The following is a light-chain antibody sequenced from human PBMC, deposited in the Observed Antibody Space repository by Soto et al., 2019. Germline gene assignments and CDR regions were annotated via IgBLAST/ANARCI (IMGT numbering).Light chain of an antibody. V-gene: IGKV1-39*01. J-gene: IGKJ1*01. CDR3: LQDHDDSWT. Sequence: DIQMTQSPSSLSASIGDRVTITCRASQSIDSALNWYQQKPGKAPKLLIYAASSLQSGVPSRFSGSGSGTDFTLTVSSLQPEDFATYYCLQDHDDSWTFGQGTKVDIK. CDR1: QSIDSA. CDR2: AAS.